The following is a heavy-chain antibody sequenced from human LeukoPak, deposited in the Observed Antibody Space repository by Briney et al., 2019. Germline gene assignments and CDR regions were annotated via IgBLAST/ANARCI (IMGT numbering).Heavy chain of an antibody. CDR1: GGSITSAD. V-gene: IGHV4-4*07. D-gene: IGHD3-3*01. J-gene: IGHJ6*02. CDR2: IHSSGAT. Sequence: PSETLSLTCSVSGGSITSADGSWIRQPAGKGLEWLGRIHSSGATDYNPSLKSRVSLSLDTSKSQFSLRLNSVTAADTAVYYCARDRHPFDFDVWGRGTTVIVFS. CDR3: ARDRHPFDFDV.